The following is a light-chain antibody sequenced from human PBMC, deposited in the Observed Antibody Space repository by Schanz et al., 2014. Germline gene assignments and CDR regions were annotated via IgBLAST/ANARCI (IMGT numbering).Light chain of an antibody. CDR2: AAS. J-gene: IGKJ5*01. CDR1: QGISTW. Sequence: DIQMTQSPSSVSASVGDRVTITCRASQGISTWLAWYQQQPGRAPKLLIYAASTLNSGVPSRFSGSGSGTDFTLTISSLQPEDFATYYCQQSYSIPSITFGQGTRLEIK. V-gene: IGKV1-12*02. CDR3: QQSYSIPSIT.